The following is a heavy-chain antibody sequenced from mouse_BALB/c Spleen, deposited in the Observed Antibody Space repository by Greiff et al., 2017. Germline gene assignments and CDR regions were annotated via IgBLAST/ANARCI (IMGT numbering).Heavy chain of an antibody. V-gene: IGHV5-9-4*01. D-gene: IGHD2-4*01. J-gene: IGHJ4*01. CDR1: GFTFSSYA. CDR3: ARGLRRGGGYAMDY. CDR2: ISSGGSYT. Sequence: EVKLMESGGGLVKPGGSLKLSCAASGFTFSSYAMSWVRQSPEKRLEWVAEISSGGSYTYYPDTVTGRFTISRDNAKNTLYLEMSSLRSEDTAMYYFARGLRRGGGYAMDYWGQGTSVTVSS.